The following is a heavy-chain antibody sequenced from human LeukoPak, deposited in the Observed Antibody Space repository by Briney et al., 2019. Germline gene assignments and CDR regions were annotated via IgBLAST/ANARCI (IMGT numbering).Heavy chain of an antibody. Sequence: GGSLRLSCAASGFTFSSYSMNWVRQAPGKGLEWVSSTSSSSSYIYYADSVKGRFTISRDNAKNSLYLQMNSLRAEDTAVYYCARDDKYSSSLFDYWGQGTLVTVSS. CDR3: ARDDKYSSSLFDY. J-gene: IGHJ4*02. CDR1: GFTFSSYS. D-gene: IGHD6-13*01. CDR2: TSSSSSYI. V-gene: IGHV3-21*01.